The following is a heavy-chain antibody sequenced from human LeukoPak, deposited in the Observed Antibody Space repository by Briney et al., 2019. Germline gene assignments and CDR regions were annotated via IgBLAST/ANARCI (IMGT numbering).Heavy chain of an antibody. CDR1: GFTFSSYA. J-gene: IGHJ4*02. D-gene: IGHD1-26*01. CDR2: ISGSGGST. V-gene: IGHV3-23*01. Sequence: GGSLRLSCAASGFTFSSYAMSWVRQAPGKGLEWVSAISGSGGSTYHADSVKGRFTISRDDSKNTLYLQMNSLRAEDTAVYYCAKDGARIVGATFDYWGQGTLVTVSS. CDR3: AKDGARIVGATFDY.